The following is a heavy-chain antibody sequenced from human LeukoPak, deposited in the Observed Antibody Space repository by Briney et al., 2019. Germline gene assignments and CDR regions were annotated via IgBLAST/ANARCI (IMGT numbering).Heavy chain of an antibody. CDR2: TSSSDAGT. J-gene: IGHJ5*01. V-gene: IGHV3-23*01. CDR1: GFPLSSYA. CDR3: AKGYRNHLLILLDS. Sequence: PGGSLRLSCAAFGFPLSSYAMSWVRQAPGKGLEWVSATSSSDAGTYHADSVRGRFTISRDNSKNTLCLQMNSLRAADTAVYYCAKGYRNHLLILLDSWGQGTLVTVSS. D-gene: IGHD3-16*01.